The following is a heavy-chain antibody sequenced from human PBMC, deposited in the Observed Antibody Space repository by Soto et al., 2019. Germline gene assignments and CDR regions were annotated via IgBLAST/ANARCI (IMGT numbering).Heavy chain of an antibody. V-gene: IGHV3-23*01. Sequence: GSLRLSCAASGFTVSSSYAMSWVRQAPGKGLEWVSAISGSGGSTYYADSAKGRFTISRDNSKNTLYLQMNSLRAEDTAVYYCAKEPKEGYCSGGSCYYGMDVWGQGPTLTVSS. J-gene: IGHJ6*02. CDR3: AKEPKEGYCSGGSCYYGMDV. CDR1: GFTVSSSYA. D-gene: IGHD2-15*01. CDR2: ISGSGGST.